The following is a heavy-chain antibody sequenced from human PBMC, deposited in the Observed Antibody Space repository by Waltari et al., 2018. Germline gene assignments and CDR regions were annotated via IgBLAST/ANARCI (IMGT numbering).Heavy chain of an antibody. CDR2: VYHSGST. J-gene: IGHJ4*02. V-gene: IGHV4-38-2*02. Sequence: QVQLQESGPGLVKASETLSLTCIVSGYSISRGYYWGWIRQPPGKGLEWIGSVYHSGSTNYNPSLKSRVTISVSVDSSKNQFSLKLSSVTAADTAVYFCARHEYYDFWGGYSTIDYWGQGTLVTVSS. D-gene: IGHD3-3*01. CDR1: GYSISRGYY. CDR3: ARHEYYDFWGGYSTIDY.